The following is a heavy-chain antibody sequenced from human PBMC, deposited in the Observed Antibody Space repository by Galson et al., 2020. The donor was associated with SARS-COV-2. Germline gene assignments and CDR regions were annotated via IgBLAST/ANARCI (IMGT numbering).Heavy chain of an antibody. CDR2: IYSNGRT. Sequence: PSETLSLICTVSGDSVSGYYWGWFRQPPGKGLEFIGHIYSNGRTNYNPSLRSRLTISVDTSKNQFSLKMTSLTAADTAVYYCARAITDGPFDPWGRGTLVTVSS. V-gene: IGHV4-59*02. J-gene: IGHJ5*02. CDR1: GDSVSGYY. D-gene: IGHD1-20*01. CDR3: ARAITDGPFDP.